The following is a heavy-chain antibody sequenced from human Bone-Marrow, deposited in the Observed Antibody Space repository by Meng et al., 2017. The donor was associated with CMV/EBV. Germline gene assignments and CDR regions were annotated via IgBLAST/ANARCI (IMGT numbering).Heavy chain of an antibody. CDR2: IYYSGST. D-gene: IGHD2-2*01. CDR3: ARHQGGSTSRFNFDY. Sequence: SETLSLTCTVSGGSISSSSYYWGWIRQPPGKGLEWIGSIYYSGSTYYNPSLKSRVTISVDTSKNQFSLKLSSVTAADTAVYYCARHQGGSTSRFNFDYWGQGTLVTVSS. V-gene: IGHV4-39*01. CDR1: GGSISSSSYY. J-gene: IGHJ4*02.